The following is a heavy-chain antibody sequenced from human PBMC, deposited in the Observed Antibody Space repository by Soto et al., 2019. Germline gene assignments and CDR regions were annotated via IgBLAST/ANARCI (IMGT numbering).Heavy chain of an antibody. V-gene: IGHV3-11*05. CDR1: GFTLSDYY. CDR3: ARLHQDHYYTMDV. CDR2: ISISGNYT. D-gene: IGHD2-2*01. Sequence: QVQLAESGGDLVKPGGSLRLSCVVSGFTLSDYYMTWIRQAPGKGLEWVSYISISGNYTKYADSVKGRFTISRDSTNNSLYLQMNSLRAEDTAVYYCARLHQDHYYTMDVWGQGTTVTASS. J-gene: IGHJ6*02.